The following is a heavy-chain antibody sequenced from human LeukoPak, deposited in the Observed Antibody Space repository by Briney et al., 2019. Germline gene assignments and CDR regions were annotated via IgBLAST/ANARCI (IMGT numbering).Heavy chain of an antibody. J-gene: IGHJ3*02. CDR1: GGSITSGSFY. D-gene: IGHD1-20*01. CDR3: ARPITGTTGNDAFEI. Sequence: SETLSLTCTVSGGSITSGSFYWGWIRQPPGKGLEWIGSINYSGSTYYNPSLMGRVTLSVDTSKKHFSLKLTSVTAADTAVYYCARPITGTTGNDAFEIWGQGTMVTVSS. V-gene: IGHV4-39*02. CDR2: INYSGST.